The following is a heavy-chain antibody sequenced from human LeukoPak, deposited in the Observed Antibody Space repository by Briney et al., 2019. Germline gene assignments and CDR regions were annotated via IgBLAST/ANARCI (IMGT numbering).Heavy chain of an antibody. V-gene: IGHV3-23*01. J-gene: IGHJ4*02. CDR2: ISGSGGST. CDR1: GFTFSSYA. D-gene: IGHD5-18*01. Sequence: PGGSLRLSCAASGFTFSSYAMSWVRQAPGKGLEWVSAISGSGGSTYHADSVKGRFTISRDNSKNTLYLQMNSLRAEDTAVYYCAKDEWQLWSSFDYWGQGTLVTVSS. CDR3: AKDEWQLWSSFDY.